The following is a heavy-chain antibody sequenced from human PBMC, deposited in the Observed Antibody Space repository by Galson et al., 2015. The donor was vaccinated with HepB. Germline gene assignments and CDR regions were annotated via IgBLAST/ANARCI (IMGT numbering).Heavy chain of an antibody. CDR2: ISSSGSTI. CDR1: GFTFSDYY. Sequence: SLRLSCAASGFTFSDYYMSWIRQAPGKGLEWVSYISSSGSTIYYADSVKGRFTISRDNAKNSLYLQMNSLRAEDTAVYYCARDSVTPNWYFDLWGRGTLVTVSS. J-gene: IGHJ2*01. D-gene: IGHD4-23*01. CDR3: ARDSVTPNWYFDL. V-gene: IGHV3-11*01.